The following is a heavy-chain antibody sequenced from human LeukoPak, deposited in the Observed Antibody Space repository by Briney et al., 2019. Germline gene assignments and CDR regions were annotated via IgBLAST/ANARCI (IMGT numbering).Heavy chain of an antibody. CDR3: AKGNCRGTSCYSDY. CDR2: ISSSSTDT. J-gene: IGHJ4*02. D-gene: IGHD2-2*02. Sequence: GGSLRLSCAASGFTFSDFYMSWIRQAPGKGLEWLSDISSSSTDTNYADSVKGRFTISRDNAKNSLFLQLNSLRAEDTAVYYCAKGNCRGTSCYSDYWGQGTLVTVSS. CDR1: GFTFSDFY. V-gene: IGHV3-11*06.